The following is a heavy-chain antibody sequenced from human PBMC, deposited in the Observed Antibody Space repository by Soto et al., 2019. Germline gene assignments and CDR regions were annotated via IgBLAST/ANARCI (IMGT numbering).Heavy chain of an antibody. CDR3: GRHLFSDV. D-gene: IGHD2-21*01. Sequence: QVQLQESGPGLLKPSETLSLTCTVSGDSITNYYWNWIRQPPGKGLEWIGYFSNSGTTNYNPSLKSRVTISADTSKNQFFLKLTSVTAADTAVYYCGRHLFSDVWGQGTTVTVSS. CDR2: FSNSGTT. V-gene: IGHV4-59*08. J-gene: IGHJ6*02. CDR1: GDSITNYY.